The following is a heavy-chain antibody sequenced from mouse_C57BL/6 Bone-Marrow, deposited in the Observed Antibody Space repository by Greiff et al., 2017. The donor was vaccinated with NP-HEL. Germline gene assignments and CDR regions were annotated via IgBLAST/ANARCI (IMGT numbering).Heavy chain of an antibody. CDR1: GYSITSGYY. J-gene: IGHJ2*01. V-gene: IGHV3-6*01. Sequence: LQESGPGLVKPSQSLSLTCSVTGYSITSGYYWNWIRQFPGNKLEWMGYISYDGSNNYNPSLKNRISITRDTSKNQFFLKLNSVTTEDTATYYCARTMVTTVDYWGQGTTLTVSS. CDR2: ISYDGSN. CDR3: ARTMVTTVDY. D-gene: IGHD2-2*01.